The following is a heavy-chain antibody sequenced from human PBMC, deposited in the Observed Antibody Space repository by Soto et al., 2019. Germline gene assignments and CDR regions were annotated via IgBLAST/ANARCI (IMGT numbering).Heavy chain of an antibody. Sequence: GESLKISCKGSGYSFTSYWISWVRQMPGKGLEWMGIIYPGDSDSRYSPSFQGQVTISADKSISTAYLQWSSLKASDTAMYYCARRVKYSTSSNAFDVWGQGTMVTVSS. CDR3: ARRVKYSTSSNAFDV. V-gene: IGHV5-51*01. CDR2: IYPGDSDS. D-gene: IGHD6-6*01. J-gene: IGHJ3*01. CDR1: GYSFTSYW.